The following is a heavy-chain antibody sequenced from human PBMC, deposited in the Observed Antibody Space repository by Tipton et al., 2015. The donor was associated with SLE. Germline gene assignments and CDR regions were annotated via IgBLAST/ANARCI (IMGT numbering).Heavy chain of an antibody. Sequence: LRLSCSVSDGSITSYSWSWIRQSAGKGLEWLGRMYITGSAIYNPSLKSRVTISVDTSKNQFSLKLSSVTAADAAVYYCARQPFATRSGFDVWGQGTMVTVSS. V-gene: IGHV4-4*07. J-gene: IGHJ3*01. CDR1: DGSITSYS. CDR2: MYITGSA. CDR3: ARQPFATRSGFDV. D-gene: IGHD6-25*01.